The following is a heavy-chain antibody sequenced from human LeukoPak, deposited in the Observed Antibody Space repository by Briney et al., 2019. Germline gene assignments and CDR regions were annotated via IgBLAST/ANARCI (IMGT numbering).Heavy chain of an antibody. CDR3: AREMGSGSLDY. J-gene: IGHJ4*02. Sequence: SQTPSLTCAVSGGSISSGGYSWSWIRQPPGKGLEWIGYIYHSGSTYYNPSLKSRVTISVDRSKNQFSLKLSSVTAADTAVYYCAREMGSGSLDYWGQGTLVTVSS. V-gene: IGHV4-30-2*01. CDR2: IYHSGST. D-gene: IGHD1-1*01. CDR1: GGSISSGGYS.